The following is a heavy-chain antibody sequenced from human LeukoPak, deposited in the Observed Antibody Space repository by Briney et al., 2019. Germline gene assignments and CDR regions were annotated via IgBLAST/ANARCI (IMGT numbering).Heavy chain of an antibody. V-gene: IGHV1-69*04. D-gene: IGHD3-10*01. Sequence: ASVKVSCKASGGTFSSCAISWVRQAAGQGLEWMGRIIPILGIANYAQKFQGRVTITADKSTSTAYMELSSLRSEDTAVYYCARLLLWFGELPDYWGQGTLVTVSS. J-gene: IGHJ4*02. CDR1: GGTFSSCA. CDR2: IIPILGIA. CDR3: ARLLLWFGELPDY.